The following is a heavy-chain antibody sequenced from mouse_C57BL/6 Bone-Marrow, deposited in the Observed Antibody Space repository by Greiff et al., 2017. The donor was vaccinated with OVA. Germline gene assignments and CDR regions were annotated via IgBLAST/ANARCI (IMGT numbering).Heavy chain of an antibody. J-gene: IGHJ4*01. CDR3: ATRKPHYYGSSHAMDY. CDR1: GYTFTSYW. D-gene: IGHD1-1*01. V-gene: IGHV1-7*01. Sequence: VKLMESGAELAKPGASVKLSCKASGYTFTSYWMHWVKQRPGQGLEWIGYINPSSGYTKYNQKFKDKATLTADKSSSTAYMQLSSLTHEDSAVYYCATRKPHYYGSSHAMDYWGQGTSVTVSS. CDR2: INPSSGYT.